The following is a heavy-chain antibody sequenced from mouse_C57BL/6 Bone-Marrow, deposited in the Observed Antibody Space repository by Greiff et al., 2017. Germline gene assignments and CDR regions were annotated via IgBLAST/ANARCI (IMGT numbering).Heavy chain of an antibody. J-gene: IGHJ2*01. D-gene: IGHD2-4*01. CDR3: ARGGLDYFDY. V-gene: IGHV1-22*01. CDR2: INPNNGGT. Sequence: VHVKQSGPELVKPGASVKMSCKASGYTFTDYNMHWVKQSHGKSLEWIGYINPNNGGTSYNQKFKGKATLTVNKSSSTAYMELRSLTSEDSAVYYCARGGLDYFDYWGQGTTLTVSS. CDR1: GYTFTDYN.